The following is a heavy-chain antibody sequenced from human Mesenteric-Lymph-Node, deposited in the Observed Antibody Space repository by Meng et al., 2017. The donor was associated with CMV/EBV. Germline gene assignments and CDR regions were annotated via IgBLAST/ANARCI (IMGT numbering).Heavy chain of an antibody. CDR2: INHSGST. J-gene: IGHJ4*02. D-gene: IGHD4-23*01. Sequence: VQLQQWGAGLLQPSETLSLPCAAYGGSFSVYYWSWIRQPPGKGLEWIGEINHSGSTNYNPSLKSRVTISVDTSKNQFSLKLSSVTAADTAVYYCARHQRWLKSEGGFNYWGQGTLVTVSS. CDR1: GGSFSVYY. V-gene: IGHV4-34*01. CDR3: ARHQRWLKSEGGFNY.